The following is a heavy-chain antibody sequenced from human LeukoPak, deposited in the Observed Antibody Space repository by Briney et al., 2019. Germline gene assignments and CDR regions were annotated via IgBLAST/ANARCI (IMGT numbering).Heavy chain of an antibody. CDR2: INHSGST. V-gene: IGHV4-34*01. D-gene: IGHD6-19*01. Sequence: SETLSLTCAVYGGSFSGYYWSWIRQPPGKGLEWIGEINHSGSTNYNPSLKSRVTISVDTSKNQFSLKLGSVTAADTAVYYCARCSSGPDYWGQGTLVTVSS. J-gene: IGHJ4*02. CDR3: ARCSSGPDY. CDR1: GGSFSGYY.